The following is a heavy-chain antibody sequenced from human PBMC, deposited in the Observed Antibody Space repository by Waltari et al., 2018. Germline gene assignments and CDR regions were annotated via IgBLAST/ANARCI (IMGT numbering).Heavy chain of an antibody. CDR2: IYTSGST. CDR3: ARDPPGIAAAGDAFDI. Sequence: QVQLQESDPGLVKPSETLSLTCTVSGGSISSYYWSWIRQPAGKGLEWIGRIYTSGSTNYNPSLKSRVTMSVDTSKNQFSLKLSSVTAADTAVYYCARDPPGIAAAGDAFDIWGQGTMVTVSS. D-gene: IGHD6-13*01. J-gene: IGHJ3*02. CDR1: GGSISSYY. V-gene: IGHV4-4*07.